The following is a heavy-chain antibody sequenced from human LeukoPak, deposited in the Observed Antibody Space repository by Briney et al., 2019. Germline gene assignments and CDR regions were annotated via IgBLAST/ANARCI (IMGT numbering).Heavy chain of an antibody. CDR1: GFTFTNYN. J-gene: IGHJ4*02. CDR2: ISGSSSYM. D-gene: IGHD3-9*01. CDR3: AGGTGFIIKD. Sequence: GGSLRLSCAASGFTFTNYNMNWVRQAPGKGLEWLSSISGSSSYMYYADSVKGRFTISRDNAKNSLYLQMNNLRVEDTAMYYCAGGTGFIIKDWGQGTLVTVSS. V-gene: IGHV3-21*04.